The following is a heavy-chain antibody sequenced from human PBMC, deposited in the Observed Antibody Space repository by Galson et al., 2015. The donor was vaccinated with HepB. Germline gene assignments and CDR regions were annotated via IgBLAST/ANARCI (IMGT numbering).Heavy chain of an antibody. D-gene: IGHD6-19*01. CDR2: IIPIFGTA. V-gene: IGHV1-69*13. Sequence: SVKVSCKASGGTFSSYTISWVRQAPGQGLEWMGGIIPIFGTANYAQKLQGRVTITADESTSTAYMELSSLRSEDTAVYYCARGPAYSSGWALDYWGRGTLVTVSS. CDR1: GGTFSSYT. J-gene: IGHJ4*02. CDR3: ARGPAYSSGWALDY.